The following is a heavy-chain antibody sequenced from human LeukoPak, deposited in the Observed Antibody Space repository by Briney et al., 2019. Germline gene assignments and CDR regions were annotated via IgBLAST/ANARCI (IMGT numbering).Heavy chain of an antibody. CDR1: GVSISSYY. CDR3: AREEGWLGLGAFDI. D-gene: IGHD5-24*01. V-gene: IGHV4-59*01. J-gene: IGHJ3*02. CDR2: IYYSGST. Sequence: SETLSLTCTVSGVSISSYYWSWIRQPPGKGLEWIGYIYYSGSTNYNPSLKSRVTISVDTSKNQFSLKLSSVTAADTAVYYCAREEGWLGLGAFDIWGQGTMVTVSS.